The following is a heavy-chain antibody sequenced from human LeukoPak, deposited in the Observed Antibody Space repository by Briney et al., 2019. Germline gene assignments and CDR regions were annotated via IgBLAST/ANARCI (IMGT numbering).Heavy chain of an antibody. J-gene: IGHJ3*01. V-gene: IGHV3-23*01. CDR2: ISNSGDNT. CDR1: GFTFSSYV. Sequence: GGTLRLSCAASGFTFSSYVMSWVRQAPGKGLEWVSAISNSGDNTYYADSVKGRFTISRDKSKNSLFLQMNSLRAEDTAVYYCARDSAACRGCAFDLWGQGTVVTISS. D-gene: IGHD3-10*01. CDR3: ARDSAACRGCAFDL.